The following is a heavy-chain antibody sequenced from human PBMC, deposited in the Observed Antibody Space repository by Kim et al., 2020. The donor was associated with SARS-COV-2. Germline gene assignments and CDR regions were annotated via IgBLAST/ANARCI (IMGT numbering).Heavy chain of an antibody. CDR3: AASFYYGSGTGAGLDV. CDR2: INHGGRT. D-gene: IGHD3-10*01. Sequence: SETLSLTCAVNDVAFSGYYWSWIRQPPGKGLEWIGEINHGGRTNYNPSLKSRVTISVDTSKSQVSLKLSSVTAADTAMYYCAASFYYGSGTGAGLDVWGQGSTVTVSS. J-gene: IGHJ6*02. CDR1: DVAFSGYY. V-gene: IGHV4-34*01.